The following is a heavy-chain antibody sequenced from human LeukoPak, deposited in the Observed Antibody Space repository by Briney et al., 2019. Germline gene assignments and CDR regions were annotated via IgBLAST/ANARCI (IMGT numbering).Heavy chain of an antibody. Sequence: LETLSLTCTVSGGSISSYYWSWIRQPPGKGLEWIGYIYYSGSTNYNPSLKSRVTISVDTSKNQFSLKLSSVTAADTAVYYCARGTVMSNWGQGTLVTVSS. CDR2: IYYSGST. V-gene: IGHV4-59*01. CDR1: GGSISSYY. D-gene: IGHD4-17*01. J-gene: IGHJ4*02. CDR3: ARGTVMSN.